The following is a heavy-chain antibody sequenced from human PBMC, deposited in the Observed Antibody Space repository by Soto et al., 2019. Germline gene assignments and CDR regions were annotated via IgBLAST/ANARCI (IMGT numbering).Heavy chain of an antibody. J-gene: IGHJ4*02. CDR1: GFTFSSYG. CDR2: ISGSGGRT. Sequence: GGSLRLSCAASGFTFSSYGMTWVRQAPGKGLECVSIISGSGGRTFYADSVKGRLTTSRDNSKNTLYLQMNSLRAEDTAIYYCAKPGYSTSGWLDYWGQGTLVTVSS. V-gene: IGHV3-23*01. CDR3: AKPGYSTSGWLDY. D-gene: IGHD6-13*01.